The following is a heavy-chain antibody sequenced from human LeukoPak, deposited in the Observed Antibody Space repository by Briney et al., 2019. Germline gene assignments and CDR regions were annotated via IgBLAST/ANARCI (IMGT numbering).Heavy chain of an antibody. CDR2: TGGSASST. Sequence: GGSLRLSCAASGFTFSSYAMSWVRQAPGKGLEWVSATGGSASSTYYADSVKGRFTISRDNSKNTLYMQMNILRAEDTAAYYCANGAGYWGQGTLVTVSS. V-gene: IGHV3-23*01. CDR3: ANGAGY. CDR1: GFTFSSYA. J-gene: IGHJ4*02. D-gene: IGHD1-26*01.